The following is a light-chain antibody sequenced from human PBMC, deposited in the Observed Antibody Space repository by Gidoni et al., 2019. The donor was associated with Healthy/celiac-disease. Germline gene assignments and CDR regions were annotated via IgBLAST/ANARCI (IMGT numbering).Light chain of an antibody. CDR3: QQSYSTPRT. CDR1: QSISSY. V-gene: IGKV1-39*01. Sequence: DIQMTQSPSSLSASVGDRVTITCRVSQSISSYLNWYPQKPGKAPKLLIYAASSLQSGVPSRFSGSGSGTDFTLTISSLQPEDVATYYCQQSYSTPRTFGQGTKVEIK. J-gene: IGKJ1*01. CDR2: AAS.